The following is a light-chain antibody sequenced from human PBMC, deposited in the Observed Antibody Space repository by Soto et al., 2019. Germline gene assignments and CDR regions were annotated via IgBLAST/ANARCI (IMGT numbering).Light chain of an antibody. CDR1: QSISNY. CDR2: AAS. J-gene: IGKJ3*01. Sequence: DIQMTQSPSSLSASAGDRVTITCRASQSISNYLNWYQRKPGKAPKLLIYAASSLQSGVPSRFSGSGSGTDFTLTINSLQPEDFATYDCQQSYSAPFTFGPGTKVDLK. CDR3: QQSYSAPFT. V-gene: IGKV1-39*01.